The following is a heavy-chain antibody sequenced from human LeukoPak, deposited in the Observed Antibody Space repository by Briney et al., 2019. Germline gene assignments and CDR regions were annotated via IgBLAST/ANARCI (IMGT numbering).Heavy chain of an antibody. Sequence: GGSLRLSCAASGFTFSSYGMHWVRQAPGKGLEWVAFIRYDGSNKYYADSVKGRFTISRDNSKNTLYLQMNSLRAEDTAVYYCAKERKVVAARTAFDYWGQGTLVTVSS. CDR3: AKERKVVAARTAFDY. V-gene: IGHV3-30*02. J-gene: IGHJ4*02. CDR1: GFTFSSYG. D-gene: IGHD2-15*01. CDR2: IRYDGSNK.